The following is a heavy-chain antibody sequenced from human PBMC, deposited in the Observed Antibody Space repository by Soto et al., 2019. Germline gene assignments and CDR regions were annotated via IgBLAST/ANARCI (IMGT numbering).Heavy chain of an antibody. J-gene: IGHJ3*02. Sequence: SQTLSLTCAISGDSVSSNSAAWNWIRQSPSRGLEWLGRTYYRSKWYNDYAVSVKSRITINPDTSKNQFSLQPNSVTPEDTAVYYCARDRGANWGSEAHFDIWGQGTMVTVSS. V-gene: IGHV6-1*01. D-gene: IGHD7-27*01. CDR1: GDSVSSNSAA. CDR3: ARDRGANWGSEAHFDI. CDR2: TYYRSKWYN.